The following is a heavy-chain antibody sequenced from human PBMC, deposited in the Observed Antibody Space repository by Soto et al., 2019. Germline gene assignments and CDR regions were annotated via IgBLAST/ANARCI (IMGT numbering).Heavy chain of an antibody. J-gene: IGHJ5*02. D-gene: IGHD2-15*01. CDR1: GGTFSSYA. V-gene: IGHV1-69*13. CDR2: IIPIFGTA. CDR3: ARERYCSGGSCYSGWFDP. Sequence: ASVKVSCKASGGTFSSYAISWVRQAPGQGLEWMGGIIPIFGTANYAQKFQGRVTITADESTSTAYMELSSLRSEDTAVYYCARERYCSGGSCYSGWFDPWGQGTQVTVSS.